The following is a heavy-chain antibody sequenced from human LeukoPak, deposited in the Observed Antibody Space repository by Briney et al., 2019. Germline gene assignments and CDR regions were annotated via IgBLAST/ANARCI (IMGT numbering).Heavy chain of an antibody. CDR2: IRTSDEAHAG. CDR1: GFTFSNYP. J-gene: IGHJ4*02. V-gene: IGHV3-48*01. D-gene: IGHD7-27*01. CDR3: ATDSIWAFDC. Sequence: LPGGSLRLSCAASGFTFSNYPMNWVRQAPGKGLEWISNIRTSDEAHAGFTADSVKGRFTISRDDAKNSLYLQMNSLSAEDTTVYYCATDSIWAFDCWGQGILVTVS.